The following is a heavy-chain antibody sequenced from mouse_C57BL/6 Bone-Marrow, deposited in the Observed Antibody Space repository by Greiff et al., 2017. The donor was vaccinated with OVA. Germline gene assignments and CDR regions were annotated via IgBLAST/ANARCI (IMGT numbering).Heavy chain of an antibody. V-gene: IGHV1-81*01. CDR3: ARNYVDYSDS. CDR2: IYPRSGNT. D-gene: IGHD2-4*01. Sequence: VQLQQSGAELARPGASVKLSCKASGYTFTSYGISWVKQRTGQGLEWIGEIYPRSGNTYYNEKFKGKATLTADKSSSTAYMELRSLTSEDSAVYFCARNYVDYSDSWGQGTTLTVSS. CDR1: GYTFTSYG. J-gene: IGHJ2*01.